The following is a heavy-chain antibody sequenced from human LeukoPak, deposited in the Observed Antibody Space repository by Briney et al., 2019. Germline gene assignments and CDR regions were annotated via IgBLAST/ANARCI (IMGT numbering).Heavy chain of an antibody. J-gene: IGHJ3*02. D-gene: IGHD1-26*01. CDR2: IYTSGST. V-gene: IGHV4-61*02. Sequence: SETLCLTCTDSGGSLSSGSYYWSWIRQPAGKGLGWIGRIYTSGSTSSNPSLKSRATISVDTTKNQFSLKLSSVTAADTVVYYWAREWELRAHDAFDIWGQGTMVTVSS. CDR1: GGSLSSGSYY. CDR3: AREWELRAHDAFDI.